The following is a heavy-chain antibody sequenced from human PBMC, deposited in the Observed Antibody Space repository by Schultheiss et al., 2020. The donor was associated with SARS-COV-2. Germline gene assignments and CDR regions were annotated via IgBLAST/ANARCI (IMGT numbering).Heavy chain of an antibody. J-gene: IGHJ4*02. Sequence: SETLSLTCTVSGGSVSSGSYYWSWIRQPPGKGLEWIGYIYHSGSTNYNPSLKSRVAMSVDMSKSHFSLKLSSVTAADTAVYYCARGDYGSGSYYFDYWGQGALVTVSS. CDR3: ARGDYGSGSYYFDY. D-gene: IGHD3-10*01. CDR1: GGSVSSGSYY. V-gene: IGHV4-61*01. CDR2: IYHSGST.